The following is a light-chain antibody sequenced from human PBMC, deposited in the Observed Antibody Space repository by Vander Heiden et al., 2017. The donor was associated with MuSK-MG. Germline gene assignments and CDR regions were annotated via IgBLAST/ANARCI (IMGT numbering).Light chain of an antibody. J-gene: IGKJ2*01. CDR2: DTS. CDR1: QSVRSY. V-gene: IGKV3D-11*02. CDR3: QRRRDGHPMYT. Sequence: EIVLTQSPATLSLSPGERATLSCKTSQSVRSYLAWYQQKPGQAPRLVIYDTSKRATGIKARFSGSGDGTDFTLTISSREPEDAAVYYCQRRRDGHPMYTFGQGTKLEIK.